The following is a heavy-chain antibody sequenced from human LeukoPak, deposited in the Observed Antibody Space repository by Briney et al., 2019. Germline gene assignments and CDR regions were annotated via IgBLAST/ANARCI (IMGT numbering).Heavy chain of an antibody. CDR1: GYTFTSYA. D-gene: IGHD5-18*01. J-gene: IGHJ4*02. V-gene: IGHV1-3*01. Sequence: ASVKVSCKASGYTFTSYAMHWVRQAPGQRLEWMGWINAGNGNTKYSQKFQGRVTITRDASASTAYMELSSLRSEDTAVYYCARTTAMVTIFDYWGQGTLVTVSS. CDR2: INAGNGNT. CDR3: ARTTAMVTIFDY.